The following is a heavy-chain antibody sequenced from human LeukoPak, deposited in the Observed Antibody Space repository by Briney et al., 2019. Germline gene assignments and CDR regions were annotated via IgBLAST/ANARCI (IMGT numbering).Heavy chain of an antibody. CDR2: IKQDGSEK. CDR1: AFTFSTYW. D-gene: IGHD6-19*01. V-gene: IGHV3-7*05. J-gene: IGHJ4*02. Sequence: PGGSLRLSCAASAFTFSTYWMSWVRQAPGKGLEWVANIKQDGSEKYYVDSVRGRFTISRDNAKNSLYLQMNSLRVEDTAMYYCGRHSSGSIDYWGQGTLVTVSS. CDR3: GRHSSGSIDY.